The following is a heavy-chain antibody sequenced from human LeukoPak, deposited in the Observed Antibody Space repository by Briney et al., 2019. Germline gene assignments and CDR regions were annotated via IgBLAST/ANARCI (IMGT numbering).Heavy chain of an antibody. J-gene: IGHJ1*01. CDR1: GFTFSTYA. D-gene: IGHD2-21*02. CDR2: ISGIGGST. V-gene: IGHV3-23*01. Sequence: GGSLRLSCAASGFTFSTYAMSWVRHAPGKGREWVSAISGIGGSTYYADSVKGRFTISRDNSKNTLYLQMNSLRAEDTAVYYCAKPQGPHIVVVTAIPPEYFQHWGQGTLVTVSS. CDR3: AKPQGPHIVVVTAIPPEYFQH.